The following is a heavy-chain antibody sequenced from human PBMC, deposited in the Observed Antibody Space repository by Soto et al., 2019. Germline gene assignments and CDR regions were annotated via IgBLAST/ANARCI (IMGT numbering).Heavy chain of an antibody. D-gene: IGHD2-15*01. Sequence: QVQLVQSGAEVKMPGASVKVSCKASGYPFSSHGFTWVRQAPGQGLEWMGWISIYNGNTHYAQKFQRRLTLTTDESTSTAYLELTSLTSDDTAVYYCARSPIAPDPVDHWGQGTLVTVSS. CDR1: GYPFSSHG. V-gene: IGHV1-18*04. CDR3: ARSPIAPDPVDH. CDR2: ISIYNGNT. J-gene: IGHJ4*02.